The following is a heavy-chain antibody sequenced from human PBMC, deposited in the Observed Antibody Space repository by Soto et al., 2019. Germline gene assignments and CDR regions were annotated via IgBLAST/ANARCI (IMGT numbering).Heavy chain of an antibody. D-gene: IGHD6-19*01. V-gene: IGHV3-66*01. CDR1: GFTVSSNY. CDR2: IYSGGST. CDR3: ASGPRQKWAVAGIRFDY. J-gene: IGHJ4*02. Sequence: EVQLVESGGGLVQPGGSLRLSCAASGFTVSSNYMSWVRQAPGKGLEWVSVIYSGGSTYYADSVKGRFTISRDNSKNTLYLQMNSLRAEDTAVYYCASGPRQKWAVAGIRFDYWGQGTLVTVSS.